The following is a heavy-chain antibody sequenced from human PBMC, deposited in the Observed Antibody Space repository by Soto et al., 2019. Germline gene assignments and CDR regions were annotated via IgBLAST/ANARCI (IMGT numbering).Heavy chain of an antibody. D-gene: IGHD4-17*01. J-gene: IGHJ3*02. CDR1: GFTFSSYW. V-gene: IGHV3-74*01. CDR2: INSDGSST. CDR3: ARDREGYGDYVLNAFDI. Sequence: EVQLVESGGGLVQPGGSLRLSCAASGFTFSSYWMHWVRQAPGKGLVWVSRINSDGSSTSYADSVKGRFTISRDNAKNTLYLQMNSLSVEDTAVYYCARDREGYGDYVLNAFDIWGQGTIVTVSS.